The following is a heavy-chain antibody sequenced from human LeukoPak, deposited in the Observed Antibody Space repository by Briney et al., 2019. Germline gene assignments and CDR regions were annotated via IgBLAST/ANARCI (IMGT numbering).Heavy chain of an antibody. CDR1: GYTFTSYG. Sequence: ASVKVSCKASGYTFTSYGISWARQAPGRGLEWMGWISAYNGNTNYAQKLQGRVTMTTDTSTSTAYMELRSLRSDDTAVYYCARALLWFGELSDDYWGQGTLVTVSS. D-gene: IGHD3-10*01. V-gene: IGHV1-18*01. J-gene: IGHJ4*02. CDR3: ARALLWFGELSDDY. CDR2: ISAYNGNT.